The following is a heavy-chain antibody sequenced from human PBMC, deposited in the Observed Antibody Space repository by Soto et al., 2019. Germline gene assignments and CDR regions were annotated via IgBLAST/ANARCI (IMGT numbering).Heavy chain of an antibody. D-gene: IGHD2-2*02. V-gene: IGHV3-66*01. Sequence: EVQLVESGGGLVQPGGSLRLSCAASGFTVSSNYMSWVRQAPGKGLEWVSFIYSGSSTYYADSVKGRFTISRDNSKNALYLQMNSLRAEDTAVYYCARDRNTLCGMDVWGQGTTVTVSS. CDR1: GFTVSSNY. CDR2: IYSGSST. J-gene: IGHJ6*02. CDR3: ARDRNTLCGMDV.